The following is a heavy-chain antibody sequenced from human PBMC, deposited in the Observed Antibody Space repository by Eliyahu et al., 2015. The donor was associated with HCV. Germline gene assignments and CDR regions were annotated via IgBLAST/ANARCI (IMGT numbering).Heavy chain of an antibody. CDR2: INHSGST. Sequence: QVQLQQWGAGLLKPSETLSLTCAVYGGSFSGYYWXWIRQPPGKGLEWIGEINHSGSTNYNPSLKSRVTISVDTSKNQFSLKLSSVTAADTAVYYCARGLLRVTTGYFGYWGQGTLVTVSS. CDR1: GGSFSGYY. V-gene: IGHV4-34*01. D-gene: IGHD4-17*01. CDR3: ARGLLRVTTGYFGY. J-gene: IGHJ4*02.